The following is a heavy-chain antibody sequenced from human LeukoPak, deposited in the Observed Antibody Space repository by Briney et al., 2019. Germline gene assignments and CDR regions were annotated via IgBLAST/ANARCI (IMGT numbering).Heavy chain of an antibody. V-gene: IGHV3-30*04. CDR3: AKDGLGIIAFPFDY. J-gene: IGHJ4*02. Sequence: GGSLRLSCAASGFTFSSYAMHWVRQAPGKGLEWVAVISYDGSNKYYADSVKGRFTISRDNSKNTLYLQMNSLRAEDTAVYYCAKDGLGIIAFPFDYWGQGTLVTVSS. CDR2: ISYDGSNK. D-gene: IGHD3-10*01. CDR1: GFTFSSYA.